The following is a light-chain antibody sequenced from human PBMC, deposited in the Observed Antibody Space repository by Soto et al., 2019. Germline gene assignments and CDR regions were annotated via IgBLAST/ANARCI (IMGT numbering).Light chain of an antibody. CDR3: QQRSNWPT. CDR1: ESVVSNY. J-gene: IGKJ3*01. Sequence: EIVLTQSPGTLSLSPGERATLSCRATESVVSNYLAWYQLKPSQAPRLLIYDASSRATGIPDRFSGSGSGTDFTLTISRLEPEDFAVYYCQQRSNWPTFGPGTKVDIK. CDR2: DAS. V-gene: IGKV3D-20*02.